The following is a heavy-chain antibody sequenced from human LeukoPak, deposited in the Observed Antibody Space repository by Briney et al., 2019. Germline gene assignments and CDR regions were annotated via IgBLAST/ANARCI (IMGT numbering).Heavy chain of an antibody. CDR2: IYYSGST. D-gene: IGHD2-2*01. J-gene: IGHJ4*02. CDR1: GGSISSYY. CDR3: ARDPDIVVVPAAG. V-gene: IGHV4-59*12. Sequence: SETLSLTCTVSGGSISSYYRSWIRQPPGKGLGWIRYIYYSGSTNYNPSLKSRVTISVDTSKNQFSLKLSSVTAADTAVYYCARDPDIVVVPAAGWGQGTLVTVSS.